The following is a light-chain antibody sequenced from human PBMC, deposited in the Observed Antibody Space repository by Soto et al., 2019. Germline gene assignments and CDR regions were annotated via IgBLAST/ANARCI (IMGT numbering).Light chain of an antibody. V-gene: IGLV2-14*01. Sequence: QSALTQPASVSGSPGQSITISCTGTSSDFGGYNYVSWYQQHTGKAPKLMIYDVSNRPSGVSNRFSGSKSGNTASLTISGLQAEDEADYYCSSYTSSTTVVCGGGTKLTVL. J-gene: IGLJ2*01. CDR1: SSDFGGYNY. CDR2: DVS. CDR3: SSYTSSTTVV.